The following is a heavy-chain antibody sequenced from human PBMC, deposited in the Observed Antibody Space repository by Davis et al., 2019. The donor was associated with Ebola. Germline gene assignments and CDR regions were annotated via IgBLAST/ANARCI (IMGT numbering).Heavy chain of an antibody. CDR3: AKDLRRRVDTAMGNSYDHYYYGMDV. V-gene: IGHV3-23*01. CDR2: ISGSGGGT. CDR1: GFIFSSYG. Sequence: PGGSLRLSCAASGFIFSSYGMTWVRQAPGKGLQWVSGISGSGGGTYYADSVKGRFTISRDNSKNTLYLQMNSLRAEDTAVYYCAKDLRRRVDTAMGNSYDHYYYGMDVWGQGTTVTVSS. J-gene: IGHJ6*02. D-gene: IGHD5-18*01.